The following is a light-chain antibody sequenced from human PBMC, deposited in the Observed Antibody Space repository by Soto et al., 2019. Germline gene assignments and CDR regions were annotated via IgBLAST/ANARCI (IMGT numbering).Light chain of an antibody. CDR1: SSDVGGYNY. V-gene: IGLV2-14*01. Sequence: QSVLTQPASVSGPPGQSITISCTGTSSDVGGYNYVSWYQQHPGKVPKLIIYEVKNRPSGVSSRFSGSKSGNTASLTISGLQPEDEADYYCSSFTGISTQVFGGGTKVTVL. CDR3: SSFTGISTQV. CDR2: EVK. J-gene: IGLJ3*02.